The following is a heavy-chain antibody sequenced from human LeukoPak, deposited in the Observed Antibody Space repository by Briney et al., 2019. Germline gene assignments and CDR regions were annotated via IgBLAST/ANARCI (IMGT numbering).Heavy chain of an antibody. D-gene: IGHD2-15*01. Sequence: GGSLRLSCAASGFTFSNYNMNWVRQAPGKGLEWVSYISRSSSTIKYADSVKGRFTISRDNAKNSLYLQMNSLRAEDTAVYYCARDASRHCSGGNCYSGLLGYFDYWGQGTLVTVSS. CDR2: ISRSSSTI. CDR1: GFTFSNYN. CDR3: ARDASRHCSGGNCYSGLLGYFDY. J-gene: IGHJ4*02. V-gene: IGHV3-48*01.